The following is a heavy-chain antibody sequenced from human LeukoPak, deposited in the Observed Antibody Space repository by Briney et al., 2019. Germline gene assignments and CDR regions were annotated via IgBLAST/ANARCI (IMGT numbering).Heavy chain of an antibody. V-gene: IGHV4-39*01. Sequence: SETLSLTCTVSGGSMSSSSYYWGWIRQPPGKGLEWIGSIYYNGNTYYNPSLKSRVTISVDTSKNQFSLRLSSVTATDTTVYYCASHGMYSGSESYYDPLDYWGQGTLVTVSS. D-gene: IGHD3-10*01. J-gene: IGHJ4*02. CDR2: IYYNGNT. CDR1: GGSMSSSSYY. CDR3: ASHGMYSGSESYYDPLDY.